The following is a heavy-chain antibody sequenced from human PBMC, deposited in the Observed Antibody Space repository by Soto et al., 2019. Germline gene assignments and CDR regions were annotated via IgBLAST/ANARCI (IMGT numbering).Heavy chain of an antibody. CDR1: GYTFTSYG. D-gene: IGHD1-1*01. CDR2: INTNTGNP. J-gene: IGHJ5*02. CDR3: ARDTSLDRLRFDP. Sequence: ASVKVSCKASGYTFTSYGISWVRQAPGQGLEWMGWINTNTGNPTYAQGFTGRFVFSLDTSVSTAYLQICSLKAEDTAVYYCARDTSLDRLRFDPWGQGTLVTVSS. V-gene: IGHV7-4-1*01.